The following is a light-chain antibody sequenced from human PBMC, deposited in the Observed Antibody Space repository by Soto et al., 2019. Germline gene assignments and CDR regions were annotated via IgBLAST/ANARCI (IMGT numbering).Light chain of an antibody. CDR1: QSVSSSY. CDR3: QQYGSSPLYS. Sequence: EIVLTQSPGTLSLSPGERATLSCRASQSVSSSYLTWYQQRPGQAPRLLIYGASSSATGIPDRFSVSGSVTDFTLTISTLEPEDFAVYYCQQYGSSPLYSFGQGTNLEIK. CDR2: GAS. V-gene: IGKV3-20*01. J-gene: IGKJ2*03.